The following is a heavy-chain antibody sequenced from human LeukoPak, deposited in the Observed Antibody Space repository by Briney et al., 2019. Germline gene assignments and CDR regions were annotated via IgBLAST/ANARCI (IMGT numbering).Heavy chain of an antibody. CDR1: GGSISSSSYY. CDR3: AIRVSVGLAGVGTGYFDY. J-gene: IGHJ4*02. CDR2: IYFSGST. Sequence: PSETLSLTCTVSGGSISSSSYYWGWIRQPPGKGLEWIGSIYFSGSTYYNPSLKSRVTMSVDTSKNQFSLRLSSVTAADTAVYLCAIRVSVGLAGVGTGYFDYWGQGTLVTVSS. V-gene: IGHV4-39*01. D-gene: IGHD6-19*01.